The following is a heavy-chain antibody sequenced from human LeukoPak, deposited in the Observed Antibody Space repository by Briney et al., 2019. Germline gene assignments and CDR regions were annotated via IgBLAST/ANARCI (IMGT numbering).Heavy chain of an antibody. J-gene: IGHJ3*02. CDR2: IKQDGSEK. CDR3: ARDGSSYYYGSGRYPSDAFDI. Sequence: GGSLRLSCAASGFTFSSYWMSWVRQAPGKGLEWVANIKQDGSEKYYVDSVKGRFTISRDNAKNSLYLQMNSLRAEDTAVYYCARDGSSYYYGSGRYPSDAFDIWGQGTMVTVSS. D-gene: IGHD3-10*01. CDR1: GFTFSSYW. V-gene: IGHV3-7*01.